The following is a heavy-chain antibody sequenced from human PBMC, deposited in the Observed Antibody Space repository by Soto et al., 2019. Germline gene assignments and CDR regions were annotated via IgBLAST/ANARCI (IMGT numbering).Heavy chain of an antibody. J-gene: IGHJ3*02. CDR1: GFSFSSYW. CDR2: INSDGSST. D-gene: IGHD4-17*01. Sequence: GGSLRLSCAASGFSFSSYWMHWVRQAPGKGLVWVSRINSDGSSTSYADSVKGRFTISRDNAKNTLYLQMNSLRAEDTAVYYCASQHRYGDFDAFDIWGQGTMVTVS. CDR3: ASQHRYGDFDAFDI. V-gene: IGHV3-74*01.